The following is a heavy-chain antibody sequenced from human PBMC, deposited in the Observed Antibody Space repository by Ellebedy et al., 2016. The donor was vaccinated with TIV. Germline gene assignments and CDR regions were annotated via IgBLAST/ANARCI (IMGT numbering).Heavy chain of an antibody. J-gene: IGHJ6*02. D-gene: IGHD6-13*01. CDR2: INHSGST. V-gene: IGHV4-34*01. CDR1: GGSFSGYY. CDR3: ASGALKQQLVHPAYYYYGMDV. Sequence: MPSETLSLTCAVYGGSFSGYYWSWIRQPPGKGLEWIGEINHSGSTNYNPSLKSRVTVSVDTSKNQFSLKLSSVTAADTAVYYCASGALKQQLVHPAYYYYGMDVWGQGTTVTVSS.